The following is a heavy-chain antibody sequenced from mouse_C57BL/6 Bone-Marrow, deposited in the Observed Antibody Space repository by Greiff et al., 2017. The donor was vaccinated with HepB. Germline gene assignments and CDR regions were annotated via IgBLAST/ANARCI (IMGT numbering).Heavy chain of an antibody. CDR3: ARSELRRGGSYYFDY. J-gene: IGHJ2*01. V-gene: IGHV14-3*01. CDR2: IDPANGNT. CDR1: GFNIKNTY. D-gene: IGHD2-12*01. Sequence: EVQLQQSVAELVRPGASVKLSCTASGFNIKNTYMHWVKQRPEQGLEWIGRIDPANGNTKYAPKFQGKATITADTSSNTAYLQLSGLTSEDTAIYYCARSELRRGGSYYFDYWGQGTTLTVSS.